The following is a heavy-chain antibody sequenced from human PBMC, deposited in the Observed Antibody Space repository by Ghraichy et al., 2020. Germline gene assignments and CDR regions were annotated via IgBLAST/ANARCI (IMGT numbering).Heavy chain of an antibody. J-gene: IGHJ6*02. D-gene: IGHD6-13*01. CDR3: ARDSSTWNKRGFYGMDV. Sequence: KVSCKASGGIFSSYAITWMRQAPGQGLEWMGGIIPVFNTANYAQELQGRVTITADESTSTAYMELSSLRSEDTAVYFCARDSSTWNKRGFYGMDVWGQGTTVSVSS. CDR1: GGIFSSYA. CDR2: IIPVFNTA. V-gene: IGHV1-69*01.